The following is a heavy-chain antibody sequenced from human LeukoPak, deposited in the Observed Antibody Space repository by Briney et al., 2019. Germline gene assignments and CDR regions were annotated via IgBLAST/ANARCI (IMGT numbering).Heavy chain of an antibody. J-gene: IGHJ4*02. Sequence: SGTLSLTCAVSGGSISSSNWWSWVRQPPGKGLEWIGEIYHSGSTNYNPSLKSRVTISVDKSKNQFSLKLSSVTAADTAVYYCASRYDFWSGYSWSYHYWGQGTLVTVSS. D-gene: IGHD3-3*01. CDR3: ASRYDFWSGYSWSYHY. CDR2: IYHSGST. V-gene: IGHV4-4*02. CDR1: GGSISSSNW.